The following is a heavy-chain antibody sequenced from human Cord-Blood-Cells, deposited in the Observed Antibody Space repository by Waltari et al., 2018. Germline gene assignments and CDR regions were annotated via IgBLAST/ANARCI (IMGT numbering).Heavy chain of an antibody. D-gene: IGHD7-27*01. CDR2: IYYSGST. J-gene: IGHJ3*02. Sequence: QLQLQESCPGLVKPSATLSLTCTVSGGSISSSSYYWGWIRQPPGKGLEWIGSIYYSGSTYYNPSLKSRVTISVDTSKNQFSLKLSSVTAADTAVYYCARQGGGTGVGAFDIWGQGTMVTVSS. CDR1: GGSISSSSYY. V-gene: IGHV4-39*01. CDR3: ARQGGGTGVGAFDI.